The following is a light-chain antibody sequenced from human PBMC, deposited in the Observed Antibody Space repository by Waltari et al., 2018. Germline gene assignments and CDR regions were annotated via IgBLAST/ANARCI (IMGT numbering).Light chain of an antibody. CDR2: YDS. Sequence: SYVLTQPPSVSVAPGATASIPCGGDNIGSYSVHGYQQKPGQAPLLIIFYDSDRPSGIPARFSGSNSGNTATLTITSVEAGDEARYYCHVWHAHFDPGVFGTGTEVTVL. CDR3: HVWHAHFDPGV. J-gene: IGLJ1*01. CDR1: NIGSYS. V-gene: IGLV3-21*04.